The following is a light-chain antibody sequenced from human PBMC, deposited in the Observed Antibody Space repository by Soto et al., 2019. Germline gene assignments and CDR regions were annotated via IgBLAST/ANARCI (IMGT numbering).Light chain of an antibody. CDR3: QDFGSLPYT. J-gene: IGKJ2*01. CDR2: AAS. CDR1: QSVTSSH. Sequence: ELVLTQSPGTLSLSPGERATLSCRASQSVTSSHLAWYQQKPGQAPRLLIYAASTRATGVPDRFSGSGSGTDFPLTISRLEPEDFAVFYCQDFGSLPYTFGQGTKVEIK. V-gene: IGKV3-20*01.